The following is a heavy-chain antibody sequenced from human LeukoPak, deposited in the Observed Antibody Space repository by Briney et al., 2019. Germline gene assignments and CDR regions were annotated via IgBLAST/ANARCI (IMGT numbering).Heavy chain of an antibody. V-gene: IGHV3-23*01. D-gene: IGHD4-17*01. CDR2: ISEGVGNT. J-gene: IGHJ4*02. CDR1: GFTFTNYA. Sequence: GGSLRLSCAASGFTFTNYAMTWVRQAPGKGLEWVSGISEGVGNTYYADSVKGRLTISRDHSKNTLHLQMNSLRAEDTALYYCAKREKGTTGRFFDYWGQGTLVTVSS. CDR3: AKREKGTTGRFFDY.